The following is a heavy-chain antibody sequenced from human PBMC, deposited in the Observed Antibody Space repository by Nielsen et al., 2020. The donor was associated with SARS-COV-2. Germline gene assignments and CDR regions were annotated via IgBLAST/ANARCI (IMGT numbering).Heavy chain of an antibody. D-gene: IGHD3-10*01. CDR1: GYTFTSYG. CDR2: ISAYNGNT. CDR3: ATSYRGSFNY. Sequence: ASVKVSCKASGYTFTSYGISWVRQSPGQGLEWMGWISAYNGNTNYAQKLQGRVTMTTDTSTSTAYMELRSLRSEDTAVYYCATSYRGSFNYWGQGTLVTVSS. J-gene: IGHJ4*02. V-gene: IGHV1-18*01.